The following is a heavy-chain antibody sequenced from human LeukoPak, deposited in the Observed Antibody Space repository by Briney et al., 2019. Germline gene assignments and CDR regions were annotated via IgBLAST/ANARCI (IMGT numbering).Heavy chain of an antibody. V-gene: IGHV4-59*01. Sequence: SETLSLTCTVSGGSLSSYFWSWIRQPPGKGLEWIGYIYYSGSTNYNPSLKSRVTISVDTSKNQFSLKLSSVTAADTAVYYCARDTPGGAFDIWGQGTMVTVSS. CDR1: GGSLSSYF. CDR3: ARDTPGGAFDI. D-gene: IGHD1-14*01. CDR2: IYYSGST. J-gene: IGHJ3*02.